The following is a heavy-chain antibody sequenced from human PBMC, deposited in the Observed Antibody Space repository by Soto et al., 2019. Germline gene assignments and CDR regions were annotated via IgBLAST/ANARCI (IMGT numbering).Heavy chain of an antibody. Sequence: QVQLVESGGGVVQPGRSLRLSCAASGFTFSSYGMHWVRQAPGKGLEWVAVISYDGSNKYYADSVKGRFTISRDNSTNTLYRQRNSLRAEDTAGYYCAKARTGWYHVYLGQGTPVTVSS. CDR1: GFTFSSYG. CDR3: AKARTGWYHVY. V-gene: IGHV3-30*18. D-gene: IGHD6-19*01. J-gene: IGHJ4*02. CDR2: ISYDGSNK.